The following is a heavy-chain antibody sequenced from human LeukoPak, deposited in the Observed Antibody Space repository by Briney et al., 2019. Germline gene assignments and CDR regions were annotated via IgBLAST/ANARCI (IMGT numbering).Heavy chain of an antibody. V-gene: IGHV1-18*01. Sequence: ASVKVSCKASDDSFTPYGFTWVRRAPGQGLEYMGWISGYNGQTRYAQHLQDRVTMTIDKSTNTAYLELRSLRSDDTAVYYCAGDYYGSGSPLNWCDPWGQGTLVTVSS. D-gene: IGHD3-10*01. CDR1: DDSFTPYG. CDR3: AGDYYGSGSPLNWCDP. CDR2: ISGYNGQT. J-gene: IGHJ5*02.